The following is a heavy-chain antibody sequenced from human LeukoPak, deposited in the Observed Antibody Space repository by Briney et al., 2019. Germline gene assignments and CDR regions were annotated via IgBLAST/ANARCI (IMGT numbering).Heavy chain of an antibody. D-gene: IGHD1-26*01. CDR3: ARQAFHYSRTIDY. V-gene: IGHV4-4*07. CDR2: VYTTGTT. J-gene: IGHJ4*02. Sequence: PSETLSLTCTVSGGSISNYYWTWIRQPAGKGLEWIGRVYTTGTTNYNPSLKSRVTISVDTSKNQFSLKLSSVTAADTAVYYCARQAFHYSRTIDYWGQGTLVTVSS. CDR1: GGSISNYY.